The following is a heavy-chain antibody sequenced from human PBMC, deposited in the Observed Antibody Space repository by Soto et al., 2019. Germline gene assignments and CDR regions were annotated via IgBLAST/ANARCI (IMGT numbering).Heavy chain of an antibody. Sequence: SETLCVRCPVAGGSSCGSGYYWGWLRTPPGKGLEWIGSIYYSGSTYYNPSLKSRVTISVDTSKNQFSLKLSSVTAADTAVYYCARHGRYDFWSGYDYYGMDVWGQGPTVTVSS. CDR2: IYYSGST. D-gene: IGHD3-3*01. J-gene: IGHJ6*02. CDR1: GGSSCGSGYY. CDR3: ARHGRYDFWSGYDYYGMDV. V-gene: IGHV4-39*01.